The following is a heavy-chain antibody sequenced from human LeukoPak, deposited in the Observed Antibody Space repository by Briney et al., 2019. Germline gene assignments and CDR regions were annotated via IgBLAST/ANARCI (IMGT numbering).Heavy chain of an antibody. Sequence: ASVKVSCKASGYTFTSYAMNWERQAPGQGLEWMGWINTNTGNPTYAQGFTGRFVFSLDTSVSTAYLQISSLKAEDTAVYYCSITMVRGKFDYWGQGTLVTVSS. CDR3: SITMVRGKFDY. CDR2: INTNTGNP. J-gene: IGHJ4*02. V-gene: IGHV7-4-1*02. CDR1: GYTFTSYA. D-gene: IGHD3-10*01.